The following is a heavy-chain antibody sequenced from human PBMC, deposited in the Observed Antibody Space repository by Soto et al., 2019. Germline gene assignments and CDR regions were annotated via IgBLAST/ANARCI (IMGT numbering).Heavy chain of an antibody. CDR2: ISGSSITI. CDR3: ARFLGGIPARPFDY. V-gene: IGHV3-11*01. D-gene: IGHD6-6*01. Sequence: QVQLVESGGGLVKPGGSVRLSCAASGFTFSDSYMSWVRQAPGKGLEWLSYISGSSITISHADSVKGRFTISRDNDKNSVYLQMDSLRAEDTAVYYCARFLGGIPARPFDYWGQGTQVTVSS. J-gene: IGHJ4*02. CDR1: GFTFSDSY.